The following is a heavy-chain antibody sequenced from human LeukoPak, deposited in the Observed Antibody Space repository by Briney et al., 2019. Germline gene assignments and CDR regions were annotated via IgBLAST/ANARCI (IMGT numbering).Heavy chain of an antibody. CDR2: IRADAVTT. V-gene: IGHV3-23*01. CDR3: VKDDGWVQYAN. J-gene: IGHJ4*02. Sequence: PGGSLRLSCVASGITFSSYSMNWVRQAPGKGLEWVSGIRADAVTTYYADSVKGRFIISRDNSKNTVYLQMNSLSAEDAAVYYCVKDDGWVQYANWGQGTLVTVSS. D-gene: IGHD5-24*01. CDR1: GITFSSYS.